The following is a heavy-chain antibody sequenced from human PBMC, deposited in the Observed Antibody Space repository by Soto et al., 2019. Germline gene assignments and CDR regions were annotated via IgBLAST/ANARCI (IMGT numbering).Heavy chain of an antibody. CDR1: GYTFTSYA. CDR3: ARGLGPLVHRIVGYYSYYSMDF. CDR2: INAGNGNT. D-gene: IGHD2-21*01. J-gene: IGHJ6*02. Sequence: ASVKVSCKASGYTFTSYAMHWVRQAPGQRLEWMGWINAGNGNTKYSQKFQGRVTITRDTSASTAYMELSSLRSEDTAVYYCARGLGPLVHRIVGYYSYYSMDFWGQGTTVTFS. V-gene: IGHV1-3*01.